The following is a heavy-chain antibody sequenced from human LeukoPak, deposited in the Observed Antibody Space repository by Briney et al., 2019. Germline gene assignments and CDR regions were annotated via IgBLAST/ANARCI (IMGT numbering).Heavy chain of an antibody. V-gene: IGHV3-48*01. Sequence: GGSLRLSCAASGFNFIDYSMNWVRQAPGKGLEGISYIGISSGNTRYADSVKGRFTISRDKVRNSLHLQMNSLRVEDTAMYYCARDHRYAFDNWGHGTLVTVSS. CDR1: GFNFIDYS. CDR2: IGISSGNT. D-gene: IGHD5-12*01. J-gene: IGHJ4*01. CDR3: ARDHRYAFDN.